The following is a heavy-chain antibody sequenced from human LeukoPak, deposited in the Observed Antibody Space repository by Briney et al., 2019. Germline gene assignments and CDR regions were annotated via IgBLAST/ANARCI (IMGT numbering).Heavy chain of an antibody. V-gene: IGHV3-30*03. D-gene: IGHD4-17*01. J-gene: IGHJ4*02. Sequence: GGSLRLSCAASGFTFSSYGMHWVRQAPGKGLEWVAVISYDGSNKYYADSVKGRFTISRDNAKNSLYLQMNSLRAEDTAVYYCARSDYGDPIDYWGQGTLVTVSS. CDR1: GFTFSSYG. CDR3: ARSDYGDPIDY. CDR2: ISYDGSNK.